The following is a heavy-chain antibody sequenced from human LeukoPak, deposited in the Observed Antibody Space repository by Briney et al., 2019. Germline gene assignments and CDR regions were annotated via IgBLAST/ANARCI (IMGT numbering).Heavy chain of an antibody. V-gene: IGHV4-59*11. CDR3: ARVYIAAAGTGNWFDP. D-gene: IGHD6-13*01. CDR1: GGSISSHY. CDR2: IYYSGSP. J-gene: IGHJ5*02. Sequence: SETLSLTCTVSGGSISSHYWSWIRQPPGKGLEWIGYIYYSGSPNYNPSLKSRVTISVDTSKNQFSLKLSSVTAADTAVYYCARVYIAAAGTGNWFDPWGQGTLVTVSS.